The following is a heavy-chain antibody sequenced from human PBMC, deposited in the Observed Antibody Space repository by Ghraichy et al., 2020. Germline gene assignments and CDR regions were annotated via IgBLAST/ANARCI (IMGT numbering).Heavy chain of an antibody. V-gene: IGHV3-23*01. D-gene: IGHD1-14*01. CDR2: ISGSDGST. J-gene: IGHJ4*02. Sequence: GGSLRLSCAASGFTFSNYAISWVRQAPGKGLEWVSGISGSDGSTFYSDSVKGRFTISRDNSKNTLSLQMNSLRAEDTAVYYCAKGLHYNDYWGQGTLVTVSS. CDR1: GFTFSNYA. CDR3: AKGLHYNDY.